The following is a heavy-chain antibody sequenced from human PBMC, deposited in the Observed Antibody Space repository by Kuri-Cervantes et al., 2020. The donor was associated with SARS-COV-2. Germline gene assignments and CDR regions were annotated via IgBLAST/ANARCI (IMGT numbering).Heavy chain of an antibody. CDR3: AREDSGTNDAFDF. D-gene: IGHD3-10*01. J-gene: IGHJ3*01. CDR2: IKQDGSEE. V-gene: IGHV3-7*03. CDR1: GFIFSGCC. Sequence: GESLKISCAASGFIFSGCCMTWVRQAPGKGLEWVANIKQDGSEEYYVDSVKGRFTISRDNAKNSLYLQMNSLRAEDTAVYYCAREDSGTNDAFDFWGQGATVTVSS.